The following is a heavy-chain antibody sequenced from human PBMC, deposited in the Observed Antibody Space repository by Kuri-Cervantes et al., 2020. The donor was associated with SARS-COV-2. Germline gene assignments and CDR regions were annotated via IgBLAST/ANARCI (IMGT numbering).Heavy chain of an antibody. D-gene: IGHD2-2*01. CDR3: ARILIGLYCSSTSCYFNYYYYYYMDV. CDR1: GFSLSTSGVG. Sequence: SGPTLVKPTQTLTLTCTFSGFSLSTSGVGVGWIRQPPGKALEWLALIYWDDDKRYGPSLKSRLTITKDTSKNQVVLTMTNMDPVGTATYYCARILIGLYCSSTSCYFNYYYYYYMDVWGKGTTVTVSS. J-gene: IGHJ6*03. V-gene: IGHV2-5*05. CDR2: IYWDDDK.